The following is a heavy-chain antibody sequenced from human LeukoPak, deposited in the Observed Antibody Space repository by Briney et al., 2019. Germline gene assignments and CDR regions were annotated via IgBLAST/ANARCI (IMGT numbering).Heavy chain of an antibody. Sequence: AETLSLTCTVSGGSISSSSYYWGRIRQPPGKGLEWIGSIYYSGSTYYNPSLKSRVTISVDTTKKQFSLKLSSVTAADTAVYYCARDGDCSGGSCYVYAFDIWGQGTMVTVSS. CDR3: ARDGDCSGGSCYVYAFDI. CDR1: GGSISSSSYY. CDR2: IYYSGST. J-gene: IGHJ3*02. V-gene: IGHV4-39*07. D-gene: IGHD2-15*01.